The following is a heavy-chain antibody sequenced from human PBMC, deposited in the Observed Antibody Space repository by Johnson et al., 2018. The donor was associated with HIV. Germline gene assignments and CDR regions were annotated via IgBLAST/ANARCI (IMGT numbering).Heavy chain of an antibody. V-gene: IGHV3-30*02. CDR3: AKAMGGWLLAHAFDI. CDR1: GFTFSSYG. J-gene: IGHJ3*02. D-gene: IGHD3-22*01. Sequence: QVHLVESGGGVVQPGGSLRLSCAASGFTFSSYGMHWVRQAPGKGLEWVAFIRYDGSNKYYADSVKGRFTISRDNSKTTLYLQMNSLRDEDTAVYYCAKAMGGWLLAHAFDIWGQGTMVTISS. CDR2: IRYDGSNK.